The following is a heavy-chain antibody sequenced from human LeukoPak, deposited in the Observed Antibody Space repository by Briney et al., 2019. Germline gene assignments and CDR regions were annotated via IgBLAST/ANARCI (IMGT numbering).Heavy chain of an antibody. D-gene: IGHD3-9*01. CDR3: AREIDILTGYGWFDP. CDR2: INPNSGGT. J-gene: IGHJ5*02. CDR1: GYTFTGHY. V-gene: IGHV1-2*02. Sequence: GASVKVSCKASGYTFTGHYMHWVRQAPGQGLEWMGWINPNSGGTNYAQKFQGRVTMTRDTSISTAYMELSRLRSDDTAVYYCAREIDILTGYGWFDPWGQGTLVTVSS.